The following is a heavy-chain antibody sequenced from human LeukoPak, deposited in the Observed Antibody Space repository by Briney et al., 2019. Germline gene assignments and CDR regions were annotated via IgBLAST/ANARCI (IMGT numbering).Heavy chain of an antibody. D-gene: IGHD3-10*01. CDR2: IYYSGST. V-gene: IGHV4-59*01. CDR1: GGSISSYY. J-gene: IGHJ6*02. Sequence: SETLSLTCTVSGGSISSYYWSWIRQPPGKGLEWIGYIYYSGSTNYNPSLKSRVTISVDTSKNQFSLKLSSVTAADTAVYYCAGDRLTMVRGVIRPKNYYYYGMDVWGQGTTVTVSS. CDR3: AGDRLTMVRGVIRPKNYYYYGMDV.